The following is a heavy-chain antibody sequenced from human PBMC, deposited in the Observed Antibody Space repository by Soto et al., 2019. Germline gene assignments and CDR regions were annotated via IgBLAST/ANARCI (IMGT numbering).Heavy chain of an antibody. V-gene: IGHV4-31*03. CDR3: ARALTLDYFDH. CDR1: GGSISSGGYY. CDR2: IYYSGST. Sequence: QVQLQESGPGLVKPLQTLSLTCTVSGGSISSGGYYWRWIRQHPGKGLEWIGYIYYSGSTYYNPSLKSRVSLSVDTSKNQFSLKLSSVTAADTAVYYCARALTLDYFDHWGQGTLVTVSS. J-gene: IGHJ4*02.